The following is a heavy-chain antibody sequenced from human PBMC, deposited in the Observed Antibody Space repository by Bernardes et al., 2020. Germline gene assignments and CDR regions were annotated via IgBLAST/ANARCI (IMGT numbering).Heavy chain of an antibody. CDR1: GFTFSDNA. CDR3: VRASSSAWYVTGAN. J-gene: IGHJ4*02. D-gene: IGHD6-19*01. V-gene: IGHV3-30*04. Sequence: GGSLRLSCAASGFTFSDNAIHWVRQAPGRGLEWVALVSYDGSDKYYAESMKGRFTISRDNSRDSLVLQMNTVRPEDTALYYCVRASSSAWYVTGANWGQGTLVTVSS. CDR2: VSYDGSDK.